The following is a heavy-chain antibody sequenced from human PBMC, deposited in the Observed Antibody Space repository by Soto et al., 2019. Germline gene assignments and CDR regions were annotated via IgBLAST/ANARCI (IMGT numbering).Heavy chain of an antibody. CDR2: ISSSSSYI. CDR1: GFTFSSYS. CDR3: ATDKYQGWFDP. Sequence: TWGALLLSCATSGFTFSSYSMNWVRQAPGKGLEWVSSISSSSSYIYYADSVNGRFTISRDNAKNSLYLQMNSLRAEDTAVYYCATDKYQGWFDPWGQGTMVTVSS. D-gene: IGHD2-2*01. J-gene: IGHJ5*02. V-gene: IGHV3-21*01.